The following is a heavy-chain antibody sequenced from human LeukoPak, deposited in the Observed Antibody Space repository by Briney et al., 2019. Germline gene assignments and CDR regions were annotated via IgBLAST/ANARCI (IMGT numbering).Heavy chain of an antibody. D-gene: IGHD3-16*01. CDR2: VDGSSYNT. V-gene: IGHV3-23*01. Sequence: GGSLRLSCAASGFTFSSYAMSWVRQAPGKGLEWVSAVDGSSYNTYYADSVRGRFTISRDNSENTLYLQMNSLRDDDTAVYYCAKGTCIANTCYGNAFDMWGQGTMVTVSS. CDR1: GFTFSSYA. CDR3: AKGTCIANTCYGNAFDM. J-gene: IGHJ3*02.